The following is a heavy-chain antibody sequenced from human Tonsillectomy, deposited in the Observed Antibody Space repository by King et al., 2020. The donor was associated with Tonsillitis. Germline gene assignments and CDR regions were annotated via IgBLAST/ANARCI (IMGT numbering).Heavy chain of an antibody. D-gene: IGHD2-2*01. Sequence: VQLVESGGGVVQPGRSLRLSCAASGFTFTTYAMHWVRQAPCKGLEWVAFISYDGSNNSYTDSVKGQYTISRDNSKNTLYLQMNSLSAEDTAVYYCARAGFCDSTSCYGYYYYMDVWGKGTTVTVSS. CDR3: ARAGFCDSTSCYGYYYYMDV. J-gene: IGHJ6*03. V-gene: IGHV3-30-3*01. CDR1: GFTFTTYA. CDR2: ISYDGSNN.